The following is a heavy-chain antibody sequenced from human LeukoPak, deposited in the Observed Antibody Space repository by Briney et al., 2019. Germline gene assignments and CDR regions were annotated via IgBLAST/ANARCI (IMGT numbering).Heavy chain of an antibody. J-gene: IGHJ4*02. CDR1: GGSVSRSPYY. CDR2: IYYSGST. CDR3: AASSRRDGYNYQDY. V-gene: IGHV4-39*07. Sequence: PSETLSLTCTVSGGSVSRSPYYWGWIRQPPGKGLEWIGSIYYSGSTYYNPSLKSRVTISVDTSKNQFSLKLSSVTAADTAVYYCAASSRRDGYNYQDYWGQGTLVTVSS. D-gene: IGHD5-24*01.